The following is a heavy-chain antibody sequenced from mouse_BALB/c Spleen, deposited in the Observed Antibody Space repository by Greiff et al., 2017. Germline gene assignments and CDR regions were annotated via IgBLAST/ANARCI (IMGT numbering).Heavy chain of an antibody. V-gene: IGHV14-3*02. J-gene: IGHJ1*01. CDR1: GFNINDTY. Sequence: VQLQQSGAELVKPGASVKLSCTASGFNINDTYMHWVKQRPEQGLEWIGRIDPANGNTKYDPKFQGKATITADTSSNTAYLQLSSLTSEDTAVYYCARGDYDVDWYFDVWGAGTTVTVSS. CDR3: ARGDYDVDWYFDV. D-gene: IGHD2-4*01. CDR2: IDPANGNT.